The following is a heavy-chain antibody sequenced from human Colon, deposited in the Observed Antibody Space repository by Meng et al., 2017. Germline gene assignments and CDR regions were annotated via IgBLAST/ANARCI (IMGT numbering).Heavy chain of an antibody. Sequence: QLQLQESGSRLVKPSQTLSLTCAVSGDSVTTTLFSWSWIRQSPGKGLEWIGNIYDNAYTYYNPSLRSRVTISVDRSKNQFSLKLNSVTAADTAVYFCTRGYRGTTYFAYWGQGNLVTVSS. CDR3: TRGYRGTTYFAY. V-gene: IGHV4-30-2*06. J-gene: IGHJ4*02. D-gene: IGHD2/OR15-2a*01. CDR1: GDSVTTTLFS. CDR2: IYDNAYT.